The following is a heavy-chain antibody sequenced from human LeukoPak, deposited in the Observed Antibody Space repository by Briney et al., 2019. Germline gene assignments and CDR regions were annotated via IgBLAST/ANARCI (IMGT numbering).Heavy chain of an antibody. CDR1: GFTFAIHA. CDR3: AKDSYVSGRPLHTFDV. D-gene: IGHD3-10*01. Sequence: GGSLRLSCAASGFTFAIHAMTWVRQAPGKGLEWVSGISGNGASTHYAESVKGQFTISRDNSQNTLFLQMNSLRVEDTAIYYCAKDSYVSGRPLHTFDVWGQGTMVTVSS. J-gene: IGHJ3*01. V-gene: IGHV3-23*01. CDR2: ISGNGAST.